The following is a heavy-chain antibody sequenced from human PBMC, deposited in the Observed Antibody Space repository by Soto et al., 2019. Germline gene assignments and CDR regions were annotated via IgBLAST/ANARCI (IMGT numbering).Heavy chain of an antibody. V-gene: IGHV2-5*02. CDR1: GLSVTTNGVG. Sequence: QITLKESGPTLVKPTQTLTLTCTVSGLSVTTNGVGVGWFRQPPGKALEWLALIYRDDDKRYRPSLKSRVTITKDNTKNQVVLTMTNMDPVDTATYYCAHTVARGAYWETFNYWGQGTLVTVSS. D-gene: IGHD1-26*01. J-gene: IGHJ4*02. CDR3: AHTVARGAYWETFNY. CDR2: IYRDDDK.